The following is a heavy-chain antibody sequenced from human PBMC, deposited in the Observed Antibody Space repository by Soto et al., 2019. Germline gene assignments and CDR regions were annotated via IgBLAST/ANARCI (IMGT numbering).Heavy chain of an antibody. V-gene: IGHV4-34*01. CDR2: INHSGST. Sequence: SETLSLTCAVYGGSFSGYYWSWIRQPPGKGLEWIGEINHSGSTNYNPSLKSRVTISVDTSKNQFSLKLSSVTAADTAVYYCARVADSYDSSGYYYPLGFDYWGQGTLVTVS. CDR3: ARVADSYDSSGYYYPLGFDY. J-gene: IGHJ4*02. D-gene: IGHD3-22*01. CDR1: GGSFSGYY.